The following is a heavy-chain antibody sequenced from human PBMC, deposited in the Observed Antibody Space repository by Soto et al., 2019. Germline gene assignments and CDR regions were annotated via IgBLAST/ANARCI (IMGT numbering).Heavy chain of an antibody. V-gene: IGHV4-61*01. D-gene: IGHD3-3*01. Sequence: ASETLSLTCTVSGGSVSSGSYYWSWIRQPPGKGLEWIGYIYYSGSTNYNPSLKSRVTISVDTSKNQFSLKLSSVTAADTAVYYCARRVRFLEEEDWFDPWGQGTLVTVSS. CDR2: IYYSGST. J-gene: IGHJ5*02. CDR3: ARRVRFLEEEDWFDP. CDR1: GGSVSSGSYY.